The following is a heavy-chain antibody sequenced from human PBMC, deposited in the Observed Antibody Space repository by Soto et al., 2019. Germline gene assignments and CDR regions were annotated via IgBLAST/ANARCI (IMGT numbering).Heavy chain of an antibody. CDR1: GFSLATTGVG. Sequence: QITLKESGPPLVEPTQTLTLTCTFSGFSLATTGVGVGWVRQPPGKALEWLASIYWDDDRRYSTSLRSRLTIPTPTSNNLVVLMMTDMNPEDTGTYDCAQTLYTRAYDKGGFDPWGQGTLVTVSS. J-gene: IGHJ5*02. D-gene: IGHD3-22*01. CDR3: AQTLYTRAYDKGGFDP. V-gene: IGHV2-5*02. CDR2: IYWDDDR.